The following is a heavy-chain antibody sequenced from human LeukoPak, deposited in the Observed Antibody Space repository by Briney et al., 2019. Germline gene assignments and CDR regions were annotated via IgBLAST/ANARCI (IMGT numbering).Heavy chain of an antibody. Sequence: SETLSLTCTVSGGSISSYYWSWIRQPPGKGLEWIAYIYNSGSTIYNPSLKSRVTISVDTSNNQFSLKLSSVTAADTAVYYCARLRGATMDFDSWGQGTLVTVSS. CDR1: GGSISSYY. J-gene: IGHJ4*02. CDR3: ARLRGATMDFDS. V-gene: IGHV4-4*09. CDR2: IYNSGST. D-gene: IGHD1-26*01.